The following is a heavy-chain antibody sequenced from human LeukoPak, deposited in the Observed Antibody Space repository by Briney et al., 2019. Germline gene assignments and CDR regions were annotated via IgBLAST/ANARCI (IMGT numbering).Heavy chain of an antibody. J-gene: IGHJ6*03. Sequence: PGGSLRLSCAASGFTFSSYAMSWVRQAPGKGLEWVSAISGSGGSTYYADSVKGRFTISRDNSKNTLYLQMNSLRAEDTAVYYCGRNYYGSGSYYYYMDVWGKGTTVTVSS. CDR2: ISGSGGST. CDR3: GRNYYGSGSYYYYMDV. V-gene: IGHV3-23*01. D-gene: IGHD3-10*01. CDR1: GFTFSSYA.